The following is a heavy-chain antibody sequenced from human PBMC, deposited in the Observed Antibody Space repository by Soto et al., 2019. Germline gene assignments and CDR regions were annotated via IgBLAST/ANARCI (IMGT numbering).Heavy chain of an antibody. Sequence: PGGSLTLSCAASGFTFSSYAMQWVRQAPGGGGVGGAVISYDGSNKYYAESVKGRFTISRDNSKNTLYLQMNSMRAEDTAVYYCARCSVRFGKLLSSLWPIDVWGQGTTVTVSS. J-gene: IGHJ6*02. D-gene: IGHD3-10*01. CDR2: ISYDGSNK. CDR1: GFTFSSYA. CDR3: ARCSVRFGKLLSSLWPIDV. V-gene: IGHV3-30-3*01.